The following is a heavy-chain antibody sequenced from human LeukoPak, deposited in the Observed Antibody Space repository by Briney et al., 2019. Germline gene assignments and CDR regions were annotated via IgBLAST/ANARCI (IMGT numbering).Heavy chain of an antibody. CDR2: IRSSGTGT. CDR1: SFTFSSYN. CDR3: ARMNYVSSGWGAPFDY. D-gene: IGHD1-7*01. Sequence: GGSLRLSCAASSFTFSSYNMNWVRQAPGKGLEWVSYIRSSGTGTDYTGSVKGRFTISRDNAKNSLYLQMNSLRAEDTAVYYCARMNYVSSGWGAPFDYWGQGTLVTVSS. J-gene: IGHJ4*02. V-gene: IGHV3-48*04.